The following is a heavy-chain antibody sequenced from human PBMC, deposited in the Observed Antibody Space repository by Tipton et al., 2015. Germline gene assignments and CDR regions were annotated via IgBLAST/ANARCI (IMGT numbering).Heavy chain of an antibody. V-gene: IGHV4-59*02. CDR2: VFYTGST. CDR3: ARDHFFPSPSSGFGS. D-gene: IGHD6-19*01. J-gene: IGHJ4*02. CDR1: GGSVNSYY. Sequence: TLSLTCTVIGGSVNSYYWSWMRQSPGKGLEWIGYVFYTGSTNYSPSLKSRVTISVDTSKNQFSLKVRSVTAADTAVYFCARDHFFPSPSSGFGSWGQGTLVTVSS.